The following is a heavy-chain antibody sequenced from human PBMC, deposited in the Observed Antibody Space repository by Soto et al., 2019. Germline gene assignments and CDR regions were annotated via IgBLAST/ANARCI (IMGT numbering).Heavy chain of an antibody. V-gene: IGHV1-18*01. D-gene: IGHD1-1*01. CDR2: ISAHNGNT. Sequence: QVHLVQSGAEVKKPGASVKVSCKGSGYGFTTYGITWVRQAPGQGLEWMAWISAHNGNTNYAQKLQGRVTVTRDTSTSTAYMELRSLRSDATVVYYCARGRYGDYWGQGDLVTVSS. CDR3: ARGRYGDY. J-gene: IGHJ4*02. CDR1: GYGFTTYG.